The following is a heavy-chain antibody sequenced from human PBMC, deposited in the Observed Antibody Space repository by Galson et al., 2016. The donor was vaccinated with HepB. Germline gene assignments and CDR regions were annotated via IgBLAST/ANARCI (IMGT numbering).Heavy chain of an antibody. J-gene: IGHJ6*02. CDR1: GFTFSGYA. CDR2: ISYDGSNK. Sequence: SLRLSCAASGFTFSGYAMSWVRQAPGKGLEWVAVISYDGSNKYYADSVKGRFTISRDNSKNTLYLQMSSLRPEDTAVYYCARDGATAPEGYYYGMDVWGQGTTVTVSS. V-gene: IGHV3-30*03. CDR3: ARDGATAPEGYYYGMDV. D-gene: IGHD1-26*01.